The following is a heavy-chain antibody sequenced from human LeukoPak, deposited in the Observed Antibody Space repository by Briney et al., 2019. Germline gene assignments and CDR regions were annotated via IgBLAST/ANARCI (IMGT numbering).Heavy chain of an antibody. J-gene: IGHJ5*02. CDR3: AKRGDWFPQPPYDP. CDR2: ISGDGGDT. D-gene: IGHD3-9*01. CDR1: GFTFSSYS. Sequence: GGSLRLSCAASGFTFSSYSMNWVRLAPGKGLEWVSGISGDGGDTQYADSVKGRFSISRDNSRKMLDLQMNSLRADDTAVYYCAKRGDWFPQPPYDPWGQGTLVTASS. V-gene: IGHV3-23*01.